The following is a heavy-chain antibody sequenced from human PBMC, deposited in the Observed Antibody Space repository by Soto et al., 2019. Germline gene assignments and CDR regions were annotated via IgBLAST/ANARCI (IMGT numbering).Heavy chain of an antibody. Sequence: ETLSLTCAVYGESFSGHIWTWIRQTPGKGLQWIGQINHSGSASYNPSLKSRVTISVHTSNSQFSLELSSVTAADTAVYYCARGLITGSHYSGGWYYFDSWGQGTQVTVSS. V-gene: IGHV4-34*01. D-gene: IGHD6-19*01. CDR1: GESFSGHI. CDR3: ARGLITGSHYSGGWYYFDS. CDR2: INHSGSA. J-gene: IGHJ4*02.